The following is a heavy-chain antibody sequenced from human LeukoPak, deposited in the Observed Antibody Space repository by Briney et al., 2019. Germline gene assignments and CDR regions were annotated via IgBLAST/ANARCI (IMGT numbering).Heavy chain of an antibody. J-gene: IGHJ4*02. CDR3: ASAPWVGYFDY. CDR1: GFIFSNYD. V-gene: IGHV3-23*01. D-gene: IGHD2-15*01. Sequence: PGGSLRLSCAASGFIFSNYDIYWVRQAPGKGLEWVSAISGSGGSTYYADSVKGRFTISRDNSKNTLYLQMNSLRAEDTAVYYCASAPWVGYFDYWGQGTLVTVSS. CDR2: ISGSGGST.